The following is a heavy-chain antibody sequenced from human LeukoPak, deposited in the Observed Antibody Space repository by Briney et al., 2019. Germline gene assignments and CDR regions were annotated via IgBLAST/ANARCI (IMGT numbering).Heavy chain of an antibody. Sequence: ASVKVSCKASGYTFTNYGITWVRQAPGQGLEWMGWISTYNGNTNYAQKVQGRVTMTTDTSTTTAYMELRRLRSDDTAVYYCARDTVIMIRGGHTEIDYWGQGTLVTVSS. CDR2: ISTYNGNT. CDR1: GYTFTNYG. D-gene: IGHD3-10*01. J-gene: IGHJ4*02. V-gene: IGHV1-18*01. CDR3: ARDTVIMIRGGHTEIDY.